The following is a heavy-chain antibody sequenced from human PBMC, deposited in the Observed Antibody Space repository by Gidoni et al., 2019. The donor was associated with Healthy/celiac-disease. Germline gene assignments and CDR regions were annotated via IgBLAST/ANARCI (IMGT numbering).Heavy chain of an antibody. CDR2: INHSGST. CDR3: ARIRRGVRRPFDY. J-gene: IGHJ4*02. CDR1: GGSFSGYY. Sequence: QVHLQHWRAGLLMPSETLSLPFAVYGGSFSGYYWSWIRQPPGKALEWIGEINHSGSTNYNPSLKSRVTISVDTSKNQFSLKLSSVTAADTAVYYCARIRRGVRRPFDYWGQGTLVNVSS. V-gene: IGHV4-34*01. D-gene: IGHD3-10*01.